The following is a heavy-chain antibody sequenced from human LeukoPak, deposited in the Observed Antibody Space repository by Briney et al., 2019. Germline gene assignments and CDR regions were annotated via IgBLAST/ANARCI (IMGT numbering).Heavy chain of an antibody. CDR3: THGGDGYNTDAFDI. J-gene: IGHJ3*02. CDR1: GFIFSGSA. D-gene: IGHD5-24*01. V-gene: IGHV3-73*01. CDR2: FISKANIYAT. Sequence: SGGSLRLSCAASGFIFSGSAMHWVRQAPGEGLGWVGRFISKANIYATAYAASVKGRFTISRDDSKNTAYLQMNSLKTEDTAVYYCTHGGDGYNTDAFDIWGQGTMVTVSS.